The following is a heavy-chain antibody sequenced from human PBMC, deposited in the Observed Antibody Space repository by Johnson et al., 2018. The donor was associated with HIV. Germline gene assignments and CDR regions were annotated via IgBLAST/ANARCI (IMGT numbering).Heavy chain of an antibody. Sequence: QVQLVESGGGVVQPGGSLRLSCAASGFTFSSYGMHWVRQAPCKGLEWVAFIRYDGSNKYYADSVKGRFTISRDNSKNTLYLQMNSLRAEDTAVYYCARDRRGHLSWSSVAFDIWGQGTMVTVSS. V-gene: IGHV3-30*02. CDR3: ARDRRGHLSWSSVAFDI. CDR1: GFTFSSYG. CDR2: IRYDGSNK. J-gene: IGHJ3*02. D-gene: IGHD6-13*01.